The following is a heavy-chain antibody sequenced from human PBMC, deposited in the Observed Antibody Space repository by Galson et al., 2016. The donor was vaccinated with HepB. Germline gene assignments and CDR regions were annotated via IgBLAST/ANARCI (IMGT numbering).Heavy chain of an antibody. J-gene: IGHJ5*02. CDR2: VSGDNGRT. Sequence: QSGAEVKKPGASVKVSCKAAGYRFTNYGFSWVRQAPGHGLEWMGWVSGDNGRTNYAQQFQDRVTMTWDTSTSTAYMELRSLRDADTAIYYCVGDIGTYSGGGGWFDPWGQGTLITVSS. V-gene: IGHV1-18*01. CDR3: VGDIGTYSGGGGWFDP. D-gene: IGHD2-15*01. CDR1: GYRFTNYG.